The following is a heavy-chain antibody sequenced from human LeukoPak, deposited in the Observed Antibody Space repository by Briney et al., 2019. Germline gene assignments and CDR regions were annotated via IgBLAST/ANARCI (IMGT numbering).Heavy chain of an antibody. V-gene: IGHV4-4*07. CDR1: GGSISSYY. Sequence: PSETLSLTCTVSGGSISSYYWSWIRQPAGKGLEWIGRIYTSGSTNYNPSLKSLVTMSVDTSKNQFSLKLSSVTAADTAVYYCARGVAVAGYNWFDPWGQGTLVTVSS. D-gene: IGHD6-19*01. CDR3: ARGVAVAGYNWFDP. CDR2: IYTSGST. J-gene: IGHJ5*02.